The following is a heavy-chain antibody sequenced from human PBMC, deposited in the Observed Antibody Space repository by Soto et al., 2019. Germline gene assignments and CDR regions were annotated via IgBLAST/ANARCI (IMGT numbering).Heavy chain of an antibody. J-gene: IGHJ3*02. CDR2: IYYSGST. D-gene: IGHD3-22*01. CDR1: GGSISGYY. Sequence: SETLSLTCTVSGGSISGYYLSWLRQPPGKGLEWIGYIYYSGSTNYNPSLKSRVTISVDTSKNQFSLKLSSVTAADTAVYYCARVVVVGSGAFDIWGQGTTVTVSS. V-gene: IGHV4-59*01. CDR3: ARVVVVGSGAFDI.